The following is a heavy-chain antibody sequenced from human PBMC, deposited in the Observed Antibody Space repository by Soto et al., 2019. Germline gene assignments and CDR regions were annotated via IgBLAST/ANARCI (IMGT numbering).Heavy chain of an antibody. D-gene: IGHD2-15*01. CDR1: GASIKSRNYF. J-gene: IGHJ4*02. CDR2: IHSRGGT. CDR3: GRLAEAATGHTDFAF. V-gene: IGHV4-39*02. Sequence: QLQLQETGPGLVKPSETLSLTRTVSGASIKSRNYFWGWIRQPPGKGLEFVGSIHSRGGTYYNPSLKSRVTVSVDLSNSHFSLSLKSLTATDTAVYYCGRLAEAATGHTDFAFWGQGNLVTVSS.